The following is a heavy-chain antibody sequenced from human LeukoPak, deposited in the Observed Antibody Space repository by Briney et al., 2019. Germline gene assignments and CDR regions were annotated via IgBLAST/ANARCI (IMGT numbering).Heavy chain of an antibody. Sequence: PSETLSLTCAVYGGSFSGYYWSWIRQPPGKGLEWIGEINHSGSTNYNPSLKSRVTISVGTSKNQFSLKLSSVTAADTAVYYCARRGRDRYYYYYYMDVWGKGTTVTVSS. V-gene: IGHV4-34*01. CDR2: INHSGST. D-gene: IGHD5-24*01. J-gene: IGHJ6*03. CDR1: GGSFSGYY. CDR3: ARRGRDRYYYYYYMDV.